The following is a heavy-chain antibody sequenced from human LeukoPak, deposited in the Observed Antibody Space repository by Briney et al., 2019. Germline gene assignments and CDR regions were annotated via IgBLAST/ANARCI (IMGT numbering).Heavy chain of an antibody. J-gene: IGHJ6*02. Sequence: GGSLRLSCAASGFTFSSYEMNWVRQAPGKGLEWVSYINSNGSTIYYADSVKGRFTIPKDNAKNSLYLQMNSLRAEDTAVYYCARAEGRLHTIFGVANWGYYYGMDVWGQGTTVTVSS. CDR3: ARAEGRLHTIFGVANWGYYYGMDV. CDR1: GFTFSSYE. CDR2: INSNGSTI. V-gene: IGHV3-48*03. D-gene: IGHD3-3*01.